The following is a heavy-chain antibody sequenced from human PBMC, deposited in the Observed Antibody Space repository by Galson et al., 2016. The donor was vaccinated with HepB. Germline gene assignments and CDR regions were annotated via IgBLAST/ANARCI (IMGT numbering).Heavy chain of an antibody. D-gene: IGHD3-10*01. CDR1: GFTFSSYG. Sequence: SLRLSCAASGFTFSSYGIHWVRQAPGKGLEWVSYISDSSATIYYADSVRGRFTISRDNARDSLYLQMNSLRDEDTAVYFCARAPRVRGVIAHFDSWGQGSLVTVSS. V-gene: IGHV3-48*02. CDR3: ARAPRVRGVIAHFDS. CDR2: ISDSSATI. J-gene: IGHJ5*01.